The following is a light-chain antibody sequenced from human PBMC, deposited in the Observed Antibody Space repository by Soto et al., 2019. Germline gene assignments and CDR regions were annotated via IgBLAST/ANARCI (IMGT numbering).Light chain of an antibody. CDR2: DAS. Sequence: EFVLTQSPGTLSLSPGERATLSCRASQTVRNNYLAWYQQKPGQAPRLLIYDASSRATGIPDRFSGGGSGTDFTLTISRLETEDFAVYYCQKFSSYPITFGGGNKV. CDR3: QKFSSYPIT. V-gene: IGKV3-20*01. CDR1: QTVRNNY. J-gene: IGKJ4*01.